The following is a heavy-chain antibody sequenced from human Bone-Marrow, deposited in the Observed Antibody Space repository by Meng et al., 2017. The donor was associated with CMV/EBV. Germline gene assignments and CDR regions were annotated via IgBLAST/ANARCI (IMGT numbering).Heavy chain of an antibody. D-gene: IGHD3-3*02. J-gene: IGHJ4*02. CDR3: ARDYRKHFWSGYYLDY. V-gene: IGHV1-2*02. CDR1: GYTFTGYY. Sequence: ASLKVSCKASGYTFTGYYMHWVRQAPGQGLEWMGWINPNSGGTKYAQKFQGRVTMTRDTSISTAYMELSRMRSDDTAVYYCARDYRKHFWSGYYLDYWGQGTLVTVSS. CDR2: INPNSGGT.